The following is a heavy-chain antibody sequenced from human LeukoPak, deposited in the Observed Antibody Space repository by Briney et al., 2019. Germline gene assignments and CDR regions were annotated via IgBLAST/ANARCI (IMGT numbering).Heavy chain of an antibody. CDR1: GGSISSYY. D-gene: IGHD2-2*02. J-gene: IGHJ4*02. CDR3: ARDAAVHYFDY. Sequence: PSETLSLTCTVSGGSISSYYWTWIRQPAGKGLEWIRRIYSSGSTNYNPSLKSRVTVSVDTSKNRFSLKLISVTAADTAVYYCARDAAVHYFDYWGQGTLVTVSS. CDR2: IYSSGST. V-gene: IGHV4-4*07.